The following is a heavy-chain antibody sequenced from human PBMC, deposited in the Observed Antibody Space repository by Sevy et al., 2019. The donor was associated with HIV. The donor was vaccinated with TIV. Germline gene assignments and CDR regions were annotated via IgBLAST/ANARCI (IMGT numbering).Heavy chain of an antibody. CDR2: INSDGSST. D-gene: IGHD3-3*01. V-gene: IGHV3-74*01. CDR1: GFTFSSYW. J-gene: IGHJ6*02. Sequence: GGSLRLSCAASGFTFSSYWMHWVRQAPGKGLVWVSPINSDGSSTSYADSVKGRFTISRDNAKNTLYLQMNSLRAEDKAVNYCARSYDFWSGYFQTRYYSYGMDVWGQGTTVTVSS. CDR3: ARSYDFWSGYFQTRYYSYGMDV.